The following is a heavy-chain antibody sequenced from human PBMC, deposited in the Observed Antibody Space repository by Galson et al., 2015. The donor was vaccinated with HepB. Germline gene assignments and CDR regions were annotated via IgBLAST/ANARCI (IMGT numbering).Heavy chain of an antibody. J-gene: IGHJ4*02. V-gene: IGHV1-24*01. CDR1: GYTLTELS. CDR3: ATGFPPSYYYDSSGFGLFSQ. Sequence: SVKVSCKVSGYTLTELSMHWVRQAPGKGLEWMGGFDPEDGETIYAQKFQGRVTMTEDTSTDTAYMELSSLRSEDTAVYYCATGFPPSYYYDSSGFGLFSQWGQGTLVTVSS. CDR2: FDPEDGET. D-gene: IGHD3-22*01.